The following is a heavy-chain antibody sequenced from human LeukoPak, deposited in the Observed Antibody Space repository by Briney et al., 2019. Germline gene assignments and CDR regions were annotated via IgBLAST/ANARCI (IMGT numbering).Heavy chain of an antibody. Sequence: SETLSLTCTVSGGSTSNYYWSWIRQTPGKGLEWIGFIYSTGSTTYNPSLKSRVTISVDTSKNQFSLKLSSVTAADTAVYYCARDGYNSFDSWGQGTLVTVSS. D-gene: IGHD5-24*01. J-gene: IGHJ4*02. V-gene: IGHV4-59*01. CDR1: GGSTSNYY. CDR2: IYSTGST. CDR3: ARDGYNSFDS.